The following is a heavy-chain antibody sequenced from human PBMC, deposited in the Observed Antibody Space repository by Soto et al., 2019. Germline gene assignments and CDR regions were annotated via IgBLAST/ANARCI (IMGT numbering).Heavy chain of an antibody. CDR3: ATDSTSRYYGMDV. CDR2: INHSGST. Sequence: SEDLSVNCGYGGSFIGYYWSWIRQSPGKGLEWIGEINHSGSTNNYNPSLKSRVTISVDTSKKQISLKLTSVTAADTAVYYCATDSTSRYYGMDVWGQGTTVTVSS. D-gene: IGHD2-2*01. V-gene: IGHV4-34*01. CDR1: GGSFIGYY. J-gene: IGHJ6*02.